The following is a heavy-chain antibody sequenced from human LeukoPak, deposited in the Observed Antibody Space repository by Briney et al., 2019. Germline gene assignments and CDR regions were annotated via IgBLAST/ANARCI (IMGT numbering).Heavy chain of an antibody. Sequence: SGTLSLTCAVSGGSITTRNFWSWVRQPPGKGLEWIAEMHHDGSANYNPSLKSRVSMSVDKSKNHFSLRLTSVTAADTAVYYCARGTTGYRYYYYYYMDVWGKGTTVTVSS. CDR1: GGSITTRNF. J-gene: IGHJ6*03. D-gene: IGHD1-1*01. CDR2: MHHDGSA. CDR3: ARGTTGYRYYYYYYMDV. V-gene: IGHV4-4*02.